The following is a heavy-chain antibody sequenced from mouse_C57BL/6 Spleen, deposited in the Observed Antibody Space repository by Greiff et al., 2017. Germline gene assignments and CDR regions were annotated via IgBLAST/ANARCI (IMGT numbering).Heavy chain of an antibody. D-gene: IGHD1-1*01. J-gene: IGHJ3*01. CDR2: ISGGGGNT. CDR1: GFTFSSYT. CDR3: ARHNCGSGPFAD. Sequence: EVKLVESGGGLVKPGGSLKLSCAASGFTFSSYTMSWVRQTPEKRLEWVATISGGGGNTYYPDRVKGRFTISRDNAKNTLYLQMSSLRSGDKYFYYCARHNCGSGPFADWGQGTLVTVSA. V-gene: IGHV5-9*01.